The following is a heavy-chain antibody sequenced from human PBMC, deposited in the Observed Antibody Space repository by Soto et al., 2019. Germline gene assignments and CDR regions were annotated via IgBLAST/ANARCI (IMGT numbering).Heavy chain of an antibody. V-gene: IGHV3-30*18. Sequence: QVQLVESGGGVVQPGRSLRLSCAASGFTFSSYGIHWVRQAPGKGLEWVAVIAYDGSNTYYADSVKGQFTISRDNSKKTLYLQMNSLRAEDTAVYYCAKGTYYYASGDRRYGMDVWGQGTTVTVSS. J-gene: IGHJ6*02. CDR3: AKGTYYYASGDRRYGMDV. CDR1: GFTFSSYG. CDR2: IAYDGSNT. D-gene: IGHD3-10*01.